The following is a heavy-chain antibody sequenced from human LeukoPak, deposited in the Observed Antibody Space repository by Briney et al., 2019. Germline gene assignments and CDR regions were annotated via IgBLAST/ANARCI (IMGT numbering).Heavy chain of an antibody. J-gene: IGHJ4*02. CDR3: AKDMQQQLVLFYFDY. V-gene: IGHV3-73*01. Sequence: GGSLRLSCAASGFTFSGSAMHWVRQASGKGLEWVGRIRSKANSYATAYAASVKGRFTISRDNSKNTLYLQMNSLRAEDTAVYYCAKDMQQQLVLFYFDYWGQGTLVTVSS. D-gene: IGHD6-13*01. CDR2: IRSKANSYAT. CDR1: GFTFSGSA.